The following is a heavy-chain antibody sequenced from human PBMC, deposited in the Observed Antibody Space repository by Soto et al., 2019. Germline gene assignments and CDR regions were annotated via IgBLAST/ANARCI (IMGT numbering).Heavy chain of an antibody. Sequence: SVKVSCKASGYTFTSYAMHWVRQAPGQRLEWMGWINAGNGNTKYSQKFQGRVTITRDTSASTAYMELSSLRSEDTAVYYCARDPLYCSGGSCYFFYYGMDVWGQGTTVTVS. CDR2: INAGNGNT. D-gene: IGHD2-15*01. V-gene: IGHV1-3*01. CDR3: ARDPLYCSGGSCYFFYYGMDV. CDR1: GYTFTSYA. J-gene: IGHJ6*02.